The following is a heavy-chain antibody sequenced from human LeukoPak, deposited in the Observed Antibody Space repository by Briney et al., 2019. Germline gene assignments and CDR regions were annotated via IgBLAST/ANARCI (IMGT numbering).Heavy chain of an antibody. CDR3: AIVGTGVYNLVQY. D-gene: IGHD5-24*01. CDR1: GYTFTVYY. CDR2: INPNSGGT. V-gene: IGHV1-2*02. J-gene: IGHJ4*02. Sequence: ASVKVSCKASGYTFTVYYMHWVRQAPGQGLEWMGWINPNSGGTNYAQKFQGRVTMTRDTSISAVYKELSRLRSDDTAVYHCAIVGTGVYNLVQYWGQGTLVTVSS.